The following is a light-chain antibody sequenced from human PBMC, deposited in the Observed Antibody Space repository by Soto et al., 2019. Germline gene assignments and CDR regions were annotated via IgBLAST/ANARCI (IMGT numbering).Light chain of an antibody. CDR2: DAS. CDR1: QNINNR. Sequence: EIVLTQSPANVSLSPGGRATLSCRASQNINNRLGWYQQKAGQAPRLVIYDASNTATGIPPRFSGSGSGVDFTLTVSSLEPEDSAVYYCQQRSSWPYTFGGGAKVEI. CDR3: QQRSSWPYT. J-gene: IGKJ4*01. V-gene: IGKV3-11*01.